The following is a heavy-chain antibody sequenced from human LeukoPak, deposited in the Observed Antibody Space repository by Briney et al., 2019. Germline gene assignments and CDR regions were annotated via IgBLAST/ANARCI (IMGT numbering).Heavy chain of an antibody. CDR3: ARGSGYSDRAEFRY. CDR1: GGSISSGDYY. CDR2: IYYSGST. D-gene: IGHD3-22*01. J-gene: IGHJ4*02. Sequence: SQTLSLTCTVSGGSISSGDYYWSWIRQPPGKGLEWIGYIYYSGSTSYNPSLKSRVTISEDTSKNQFSLKLSSVTAADTAVYYCARGSGYSDRAEFRYWGQGTLVTVSS. V-gene: IGHV4-61*08.